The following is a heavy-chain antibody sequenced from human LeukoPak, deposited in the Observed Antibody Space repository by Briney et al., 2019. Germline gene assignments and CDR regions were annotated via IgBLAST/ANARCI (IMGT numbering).Heavy chain of an antibody. CDR2: IGSDSNT. D-gene: IGHD3-3*01. CDR1: GFTFSRNA. J-gene: IGHJ5*02. V-gene: IGHV3-23*01. CDR3: ARCANYDFWSGYSDNWFDP. Sequence: GGSLRLSCAASGFTFSRNAMGWVRQAPGKGLEWVSGIGSDSNTHYADSVKGRFTISRDNSKNTLYLQMNSLRAEDTAVYYCARCANYDFWSGYSDNWFDPWGQGTLVTVSS.